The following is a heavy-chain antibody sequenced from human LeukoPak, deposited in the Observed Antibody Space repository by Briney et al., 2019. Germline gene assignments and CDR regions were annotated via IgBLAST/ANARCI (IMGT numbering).Heavy chain of an antibody. J-gene: IGHJ6*03. D-gene: IGHD5-12*01. Sequence: GASVNVSCKASGYTFSNYNIHWLRQAPGRGLEWLGIIKPSGGGTASPQKFQGRVTMTSDMSTSTVYMELSSLRSEDTAVYYCARSRRAQVATIGYYYYYYMDVWGTGTTVTVSS. CDR1: GYTFSNYN. CDR2: IKPSGGGT. V-gene: IGHV1-46*01. CDR3: ARSRRAQVATIGYYYYYYMDV.